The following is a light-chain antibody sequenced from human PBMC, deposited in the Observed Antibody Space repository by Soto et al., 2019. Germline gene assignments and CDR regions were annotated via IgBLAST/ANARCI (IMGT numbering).Light chain of an antibody. V-gene: IGKV3-20*01. CDR2: GTS. Sequence: DILLTQSPGTLSLSPGERATLSCRTSQSVNGDYLGWYQQRPGQAPRLLIYGTSNRPTGIPDGYSGSGSGTVFTLTISRLEPEDFGVYYCRQYDGSPPMYTFGQGAKVEIK. CDR1: QSVNGDY. J-gene: IGKJ2*01. CDR3: RQYDGSPPMYT.